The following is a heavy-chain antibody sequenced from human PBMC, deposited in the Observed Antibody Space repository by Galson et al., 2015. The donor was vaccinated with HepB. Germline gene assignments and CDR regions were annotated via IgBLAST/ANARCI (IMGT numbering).Heavy chain of an antibody. Sequence: SLRLSCAASRFTFSTHSMNWVRQAPGKGLEWIAYITGTGVIVYADSVQGRFTISRDNAKYSLFLQMNSLRDEDTAVYYCARDGRSPVEFWFDLWGRGTLVTV. CDR3: ARDGRSPVEFWFDL. D-gene: IGHD3-10*01. J-gene: IGHJ2*01. CDR1: RFTFSTHS. V-gene: IGHV3-48*02. CDR2: ITGTGVIV.